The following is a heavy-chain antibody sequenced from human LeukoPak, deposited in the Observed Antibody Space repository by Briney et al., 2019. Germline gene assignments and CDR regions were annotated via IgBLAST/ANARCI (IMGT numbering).Heavy chain of an antibody. Sequence: GGSLRLSCTASGFFFSDYTMNWIRQAPGKGLEWVSSISSSSTLISYADSVKGRFTISRDNAKNSLFLQMNSLRAEDTAVYYCARDRYCSSSSCYAGFDYWGQGTLVTVSS. J-gene: IGHJ4*02. D-gene: IGHD2-2*01. CDR1: GFFFSDYT. CDR2: ISSSSTLI. CDR3: ARDRYCSSSSCYAGFDY. V-gene: IGHV3-48*04.